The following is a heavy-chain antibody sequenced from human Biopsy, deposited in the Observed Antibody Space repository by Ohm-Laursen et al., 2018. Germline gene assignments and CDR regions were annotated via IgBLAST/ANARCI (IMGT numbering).Heavy chain of an antibody. CDR3: ASVVLGPTNDAFDL. D-gene: IGHD3-22*01. J-gene: IGHJ3*01. V-gene: IGHV4-59*10. Sequence: SDTLSLTCAVYNVSFSSFYWSWTRQPAGKGLEWIGRIYPGGSTNYNPSPKSRVTMSVDTSKKQLSLRLRSVTAADTAMYYCASVVLGPTNDAFDLWGQGTMVVVSS. CDR1: NVSFSSFY. CDR2: IYPGGST.